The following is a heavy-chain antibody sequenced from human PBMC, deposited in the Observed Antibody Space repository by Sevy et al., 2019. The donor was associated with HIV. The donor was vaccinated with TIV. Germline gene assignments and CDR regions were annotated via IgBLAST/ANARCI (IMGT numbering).Heavy chain of an antibody. CDR2: VYHTGST. CDR1: GVSVTRDTYY. J-gene: IGHJ4*02. Sequence: SETLSLTCAVSGVSVTRDTYYWSWIRQPPGKGLEWIGYVYHTGSTNYSPSFKSRVTISIDTSKNQFSLRLFSVAAADTAMYYCAREPYFFDKSGYFWDYWGQGILVTVSS. D-gene: IGHD3-22*01. V-gene: IGHV4-61*01. CDR3: AREPYFFDKSGYFWDY.